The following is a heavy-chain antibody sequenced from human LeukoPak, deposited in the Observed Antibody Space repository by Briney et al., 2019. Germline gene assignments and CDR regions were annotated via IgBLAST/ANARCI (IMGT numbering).Heavy chain of an antibody. CDR1: GYTLTSYY. V-gene: IGHV1-46*01. D-gene: IGHD3-16*02. CDR2: INPSGGST. J-gene: IGHJ4*02. CDR3: ARDRDVWGSYRYYFDY. Sequence: ASVKVSCKASGYTLTSYYMHWVRQAPGQGLEWMGIINPSGGSTSYAQKFQGRVTMTRDTSTSTVYMELSSLRSEDTAVYYCARDRDVWGSYRYYFDYWGQGTLVTVSS.